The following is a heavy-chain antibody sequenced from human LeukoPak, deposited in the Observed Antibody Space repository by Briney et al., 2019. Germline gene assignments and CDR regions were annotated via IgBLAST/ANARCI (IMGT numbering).Heavy chain of an antibody. Sequence: SETLSLTCIVSGGSISSYYWSWIRQPPGKGLEWIGYIYYSGSTNYNPSLNSRVTISVDTSKNQFSLKLSSVTAADTAVYYCARGHRDRDYYGSGSYYIGYWGQGTLVTVSS. J-gene: IGHJ4*02. D-gene: IGHD3-10*01. CDR2: IYYSGST. CDR3: ARGHRDRDYYGSGSYYIGY. CDR1: GGSISSYY. V-gene: IGHV4-59*01.